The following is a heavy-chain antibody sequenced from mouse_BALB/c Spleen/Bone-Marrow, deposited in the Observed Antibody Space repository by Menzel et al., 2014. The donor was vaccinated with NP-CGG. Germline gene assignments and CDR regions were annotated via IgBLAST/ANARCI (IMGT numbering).Heavy chain of an antibody. J-gene: IGHJ2*01. CDR3: ALCYDYDLCY. CDR2: IDPANGNT. V-gene: IGHV14-3*02. CDR1: GFNIKDTY. Sequence: EVQLVESGAELVKPGASVKLSCTASGFNIKDTYMHWVKQRPEQGLEWIGRIDPANGNTKYDPKFQGKATITADTSSNTAYLQLSSLTSEDTAVYYCALCYDYDLCYWGQGATPTVSS. D-gene: IGHD2-4*01.